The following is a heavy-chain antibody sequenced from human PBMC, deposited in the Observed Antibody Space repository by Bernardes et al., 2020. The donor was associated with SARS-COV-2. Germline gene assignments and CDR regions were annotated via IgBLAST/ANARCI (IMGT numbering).Heavy chain of an antibody. CDR2: IHYDGMT. Sequence: SETLSLTCTVSGFSFSDYYLSWIRQPPGKGLEWLSYIHYDGMTTYNSSLKGRPTISVDTSNNQFSLKLTSVHAADTAVYYCARLRHNRRLWDFWGQGTLVTVSS. CDR1: GFSFSDYY. CDR3: ARLRHNRRLWDF. D-gene: IGHD3-16*01. V-gene: IGHV4-59*08. J-gene: IGHJ4*02.